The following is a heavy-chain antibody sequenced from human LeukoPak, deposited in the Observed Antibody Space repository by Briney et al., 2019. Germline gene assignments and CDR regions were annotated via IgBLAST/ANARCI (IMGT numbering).Heavy chain of an antibody. J-gene: IGHJ4*02. V-gene: IGHV3-23*01. D-gene: IGHD5-18*01. CDR2: ISDSGDST. Sequence: GGSLRLSCAASGFTFSSYGMSWVRQAPGKGLEWVSAISDSGDSTYSADSVKGRFTISRGNSKNTLYLQMNSVRAEDTAVYYCAKLSDRYSYDYADYWGQGTLVTVSS. CDR1: GFTFSSYG. CDR3: AKLSDRYSYDYADY.